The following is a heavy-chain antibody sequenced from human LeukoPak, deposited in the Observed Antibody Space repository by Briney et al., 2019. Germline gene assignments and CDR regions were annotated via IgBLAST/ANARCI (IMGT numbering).Heavy chain of an antibody. V-gene: IGHV3-7*05. CDR3: ATFDQYYYDSSGYRDY. CDR2: IKQDGSEK. CDR1: GFTFSSYW. D-gene: IGHD3-22*01. Sequence: GGSLRLSCADSGFTFSSYWMSWVRQAPGKGLEWVANIKQDGSEKYYVDSVKGRFTISRDNAKNSLYLQMNSLRAEDTAVYYCATFDQYYYDSSGYRDYWGQGTLVTVSS. J-gene: IGHJ4*02.